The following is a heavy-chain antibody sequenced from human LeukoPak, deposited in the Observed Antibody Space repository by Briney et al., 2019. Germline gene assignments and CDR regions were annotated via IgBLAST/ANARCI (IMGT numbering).Heavy chain of an antibody. CDR2: IYYSGST. CDR1: GGSISSYY. D-gene: IGHD2-15*01. Sequence: SETLSLTCTVSGGSISSYYWSWIRQPPGKGLEWIGYIYYSGSTNYNPSLKSRVTISVDTSKNQFSLKLSSVTAADTAVYHCARARVVVAADDYFDYWGQGTLVTVSS. J-gene: IGHJ4*02. CDR3: ARARVVVAADDYFDY. V-gene: IGHV4-59*01.